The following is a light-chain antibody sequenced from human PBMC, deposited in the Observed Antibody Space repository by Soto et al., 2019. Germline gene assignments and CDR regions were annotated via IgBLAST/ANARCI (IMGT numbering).Light chain of an antibody. CDR1: QSVSSNY. CDR2: GAS. Sequence: EIVLTQSPGTLSLSPGERATLSCRASQSVSSNYLAWYQQKPGQAPRLLIYGASSRATGIPDRFSGSGSGTAFPLTISRLEPEDFAVYYCQQYGTSPQTFGQGTKLEIK. CDR3: QQYGTSPQT. V-gene: IGKV3-20*01. J-gene: IGKJ2*01.